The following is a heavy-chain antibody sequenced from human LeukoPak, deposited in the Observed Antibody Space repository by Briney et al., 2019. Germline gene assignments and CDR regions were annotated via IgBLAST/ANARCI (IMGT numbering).Heavy chain of an antibody. CDR1: GGSISTYY. CDR2: IHTSGST. D-gene: IGHD6-19*01. Sequence: SETLSLTCSVSGGSISTYYWSWIRQPAGKELEWIAQIHTSGSTNFNPSLKSRVSISMDTPNNQFSLMISSVTAADTAIYYCAGRGLSTGWTIDYWGHGTLVTVSS. CDR3: AGRGLSTGWTIDY. J-gene: IGHJ4*01. V-gene: IGHV4-4*07.